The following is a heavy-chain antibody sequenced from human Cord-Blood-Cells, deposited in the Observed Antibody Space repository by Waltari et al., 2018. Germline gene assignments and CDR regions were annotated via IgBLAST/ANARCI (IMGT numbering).Heavy chain of an antibody. Sequence: QLQLQESAPGLVQPSETLCLTCTVAGGSMSSSSEYWGRIRQPPGKGLEWIGSIYYRGRTYYNPSLKRRVTISVDTSKNQFSLKLSSVTAADTAVYYCARRDSSSWYYYYYGMDVWGQGTTVTVSS. D-gene: IGHD6-13*01. J-gene: IGHJ6*02. CDR1: GGSMSSSSEY. CDR2: IYYRGRT. CDR3: ARRDSSSWYYYYYGMDV. V-gene: IGHV4-39*01.